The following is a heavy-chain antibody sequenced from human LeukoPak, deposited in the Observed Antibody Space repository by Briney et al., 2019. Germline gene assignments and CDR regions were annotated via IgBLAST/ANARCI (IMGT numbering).Heavy chain of an antibody. CDR2: IYYRGST. Sequence: PSETLSLTCTVSGGSISSSSYYWGWIRQPPGKGLEWIGSIYYRGSTYYNPSLKSRVTISVDTSKNQFSLKLSSVTAADTAVYYCARSYYYDSSGPMDVWGQGTTVTVSS. J-gene: IGHJ6*02. V-gene: IGHV4-39*01. CDR1: GGSISSSSYY. D-gene: IGHD3-22*01. CDR3: ARSYYYDSSGPMDV.